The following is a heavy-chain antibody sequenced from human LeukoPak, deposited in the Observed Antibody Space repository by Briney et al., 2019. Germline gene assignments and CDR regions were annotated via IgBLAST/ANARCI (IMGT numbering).Heavy chain of an antibody. Sequence: GASVKVSCKTSGYTFTSYAMHWVRQAPGQRLEWMGWINAGNGNTKYSQKFQGRVTITRDTSARTAYMELSSLRSEDTAVYYCARSHYGSGSYYNYYYYYGMDVWGQGTTVTVSS. CDR3: ARSHYGSGSYYNYYYYYGMDV. J-gene: IGHJ6*02. CDR2: INAGNGNT. CDR1: GYTFTSYA. D-gene: IGHD3-10*01. V-gene: IGHV1-3*01.